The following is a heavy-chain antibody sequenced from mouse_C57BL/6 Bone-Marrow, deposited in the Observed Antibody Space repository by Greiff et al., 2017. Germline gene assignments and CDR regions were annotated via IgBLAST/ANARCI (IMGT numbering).Heavy chain of an antibody. D-gene: IGHD1-1*01. Sequence: EVQRVESGGGLVKPGGSLKLSCAASGFTFSDYGMHWVRQAPEKGLEWVAYISSGSSTIYYADTVKGRFTISRDNAKNTLFLQMTSLRSEDTAMYYCARRYGSSGYYYAMDYWGQGTSVTVSS. CDR3: ARRYGSSGYYYAMDY. V-gene: IGHV5-17*01. J-gene: IGHJ4*01. CDR1: GFTFSDYG. CDR2: ISSGSSTI.